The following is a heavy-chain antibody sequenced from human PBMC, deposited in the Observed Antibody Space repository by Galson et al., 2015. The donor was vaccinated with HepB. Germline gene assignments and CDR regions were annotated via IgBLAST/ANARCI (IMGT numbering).Heavy chain of an antibody. Sequence: SVKVSCKASGYTFTSFYIHWVRQAPGRGLEWLGIINPSGGGASYAQRFQGRISLTSDTSTNTVSMGVTSLRPDDTAVYFCARGYRISEGANDYWGQGTLVTVSA. J-gene: IGHJ4*02. CDR3: ARGYRISEGANDY. V-gene: IGHV1-46*01. D-gene: IGHD3-16*02. CDR1: GYTFTSFY. CDR2: INPSGGGA.